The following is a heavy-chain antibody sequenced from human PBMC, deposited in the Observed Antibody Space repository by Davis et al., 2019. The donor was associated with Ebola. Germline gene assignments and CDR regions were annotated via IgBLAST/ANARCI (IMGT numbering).Heavy chain of an antibody. CDR1: GGSISSYY. CDR3: ARVGPSGPFDY. D-gene: IGHD1-26*01. V-gene: IGHV4-59*01. J-gene: IGHJ4*02. Sequence: PSETLSLTCTVSGGSISSYYWSWIRQPPGKGLEWIGYIYYSGSTNYNPSLKSRVTISVDTSKNQFSLKLSSVTAADTAVYYCARVGPSGPFDYWGQGTLVTVSS. CDR2: IYYSGST.